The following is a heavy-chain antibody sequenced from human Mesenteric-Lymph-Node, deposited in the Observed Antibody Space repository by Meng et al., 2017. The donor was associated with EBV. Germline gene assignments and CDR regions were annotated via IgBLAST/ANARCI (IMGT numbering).Heavy chain of an antibody. CDR2: ISAYNGNR. CDR1: GYTFTNYD. CDR3: ARRRRIVGATDFDY. J-gene: IGHJ4*02. D-gene: IGHD1-26*01. Sequence: QVQLVQSGAEVKKPGASVKVSCKASGYTFTNYDISWVRQAPGQGLEWMGWISAYNGNRNNAQKFQGRVTMTTDTSTSTAYMELRSLRSDDTAVYYCARRRRIVGATDFDYWGQGTLVTVSS. V-gene: IGHV1-18*01.